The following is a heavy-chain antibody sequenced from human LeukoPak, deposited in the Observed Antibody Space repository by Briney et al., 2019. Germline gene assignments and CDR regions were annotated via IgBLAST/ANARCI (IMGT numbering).Heavy chain of an antibody. V-gene: IGHV1-2*04. Sequence: ASVKVSCKASGYTFTGYYMHWVRQAPGQGLEWMGWINPNSGGTNYAQKFQGWVTMTRDTSISTAYMELSRLRSDDTAVYYCARGYCSSTSCYSRVYYYYGMDVWGQGTTVTVSS. CDR2: INPNSGGT. CDR3: ARGYCSSTSCYSRVYYYYGMDV. CDR1: GYTFTGYY. J-gene: IGHJ6*02. D-gene: IGHD2-2*02.